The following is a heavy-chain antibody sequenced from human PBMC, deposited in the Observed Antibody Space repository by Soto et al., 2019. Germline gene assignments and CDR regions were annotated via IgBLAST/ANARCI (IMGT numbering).Heavy chain of an antibody. CDR2: IYHSGST. Sequence: SETLSLTCAVSGGSISGSNWWSWVRQPPGKGLEWIGEIYHSGSTNYNPSLKSRVTISVDKSKNQFSLELSSVTAADTAVYYCARVSGSYYYGMDVWGQGTTVTVSS. CDR3: ARVSGSYYYGMDV. J-gene: IGHJ6*02. CDR1: GGSISGSNW. V-gene: IGHV4-4*02. D-gene: IGHD1-26*01.